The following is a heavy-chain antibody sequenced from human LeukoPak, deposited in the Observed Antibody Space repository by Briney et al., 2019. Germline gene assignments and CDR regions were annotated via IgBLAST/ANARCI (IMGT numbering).Heavy chain of an antibody. J-gene: IGHJ3*01. V-gene: IGHV3-66*01. Sequence: PGGSQRLSCAASGFTVSSNYMSWVRQAPGKGLEWVSFTYSGGSTYFADSVKGRFTISRDNSKNTLYLQMNSLRAEDTAVYYCARVGAVGGFFRAFDLWGQGTMVTVSS. CDR1: GFTVSSNY. CDR3: ARVGAVGGFFRAFDL. CDR2: TYSGGST. D-gene: IGHD3-16*01.